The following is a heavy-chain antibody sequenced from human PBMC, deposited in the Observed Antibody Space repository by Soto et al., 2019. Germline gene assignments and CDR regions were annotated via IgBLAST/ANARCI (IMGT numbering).Heavy chain of an antibody. CDR1: GGSISSYY. CDR2: IYYSGST. V-gene: IGHV4-59*01. J-gene: IGHJ4*02. D-gene: IGHD3-22*01. Sequence: SETLSLTCTVSGGSISSYYWSWIRQPPGKGLEWIGYIYYSGSTNYNPSLKSRVTISVDTSKNQFSLKLSSVTAADTAVYYCARWGYDSSAYYYVGYFDYWGQGTLVTVSS. CDR3: ARWGYDSSAYYYVGYFDY.